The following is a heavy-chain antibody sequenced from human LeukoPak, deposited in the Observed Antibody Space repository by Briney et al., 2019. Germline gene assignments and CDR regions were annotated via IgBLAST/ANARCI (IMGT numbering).Heavy chain of an antibody. D-gene: IGHD3-16*01. CDR2: ITSSGSSI. CDR3: ARGGFNHDY. V-gene: IGHV3-11*01. CDR1: GFTFSHCY. J-gene: IGHJ4*02. Sequence: PGGSLRLSCAASGFTFSHCYMTWIRQAPGMGLEWVSYITSSGSSIYYADSVKGRFTISRDNAKNSLYLQMNSLRADDTAAYYCARGGFNHDYWGQGTLVTVSS.